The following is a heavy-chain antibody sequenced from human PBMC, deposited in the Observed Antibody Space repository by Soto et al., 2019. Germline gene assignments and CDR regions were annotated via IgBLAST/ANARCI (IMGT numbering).Heavy chain of an antibody. J-gene: IGHJ4*02. Sequence: GASVKVSYKTSGYSFTDYKLHWVRQAPGQGLEWMGWVDPNGGGSNSAQKFQGSVTMTWDTSIITAYLDLTRLTTNDTATYFCATWVDYGDFEGFDFWGQGTLVTVSS. CDR1: GYSFTDYK. D-gene: IGHD4-17*01. CDR3: ATWVDYGDFEGFDF. V-gene: IGHV1-2*04. CDR2: VDPNGGGS.